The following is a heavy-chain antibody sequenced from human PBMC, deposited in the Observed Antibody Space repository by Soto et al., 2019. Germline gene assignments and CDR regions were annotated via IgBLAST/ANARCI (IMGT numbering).Heavy chain of an antibody. CDR2: ITSSSITI. V-gene: IGHV3-48*02. CDR1: GFTFSSFS. Sequence: EVQLVESGGGLVQPGGSLRLSCAASGFTFSSFSMNWVRQAPGKGLEWLSYITSSSITIYYADSVKGRFTISRDNAKNSLYLKMNSLRDEDTAVYYCARDSSSWNFAYWGQGALVTVSS. D-gene: IGHD6-13*01. J-gene: IGHJ4*02. CDR3: ARDSSSWNFAY.